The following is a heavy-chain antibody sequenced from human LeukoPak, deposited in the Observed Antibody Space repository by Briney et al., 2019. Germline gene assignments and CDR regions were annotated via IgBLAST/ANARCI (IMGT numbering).Heavy chain of an antibody. CDR1: GFTFSSYA. CDR2: ISGSGGST. CDR3: AKWEVYYYGSGSYPDY. V-gene: IGHV3-23*01. D-gene: IGHD3-10*01. Sequence: GGSLRLSCAASGFTFSSYAMSWVRQAPGKGLEWVSAISGSGGSTYYADSVKGRFTISRDNSKNTLYLQRNSLRAEDTAVYYCAKWEVYYYGSGSYPDYWGQGTLVTVSS. J-gene: IGHJ4*02.